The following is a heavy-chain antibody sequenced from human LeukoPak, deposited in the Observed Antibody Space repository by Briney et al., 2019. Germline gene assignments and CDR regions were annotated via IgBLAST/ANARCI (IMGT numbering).Heavy chain of an antibody. V-gene: IGHV3-23*01. D-gene: IGHD3-10*01. Sequence: PGGSLRLSCAASGFTFSSYAMSWVRQAPGKGLEWVSAISGSGGSTYYADSVKGRFTISRDNSKNTLYLQMNSLRAEDTAVYYCARDRVVWGVNSGVQRPDAFDIWGQGTMVTVSS. CDR1: GFTFSSYA. CDR3: ARDRVVWGVNSGVQRPDAFDI. CDR2: ISGSGGST. J-gene: IGHJ3*02.